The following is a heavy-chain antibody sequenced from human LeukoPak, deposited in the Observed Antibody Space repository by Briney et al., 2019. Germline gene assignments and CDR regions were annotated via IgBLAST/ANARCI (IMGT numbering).Heavy chain of an antibody. CDR1: GGSITSYY. CDR3: ARDDSGYDYFDN. D-gene: IGHD5-12*01. CDR2: IYYSGST. Sequence: PSETLSLTCTVSGGSITSYYWSWIRQPPGKGLEWIGYIYYSGSTNYNPSLKNRVTISVDTSKNQFSLKLSSVTAADTAVYYCARDDSGYDYFDNWGQGTLVTVSS. V-gene: IGHV4-59*01. J-gene: IGHJ4*02.